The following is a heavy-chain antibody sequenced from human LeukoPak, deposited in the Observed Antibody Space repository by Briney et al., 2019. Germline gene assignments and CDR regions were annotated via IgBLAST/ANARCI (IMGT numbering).Heavy chain of an antibody. V-gene: IGHV4-34*01. Sequence: PSETLSLTCAVYGGSFSGYYWSWIRHPPGKGLEWIGEINHSGSTNYNPSLKSRVTISVDTSKNQFSLKLSSVTAADTAVYYCARGLGVWGSYRLYYFDYWGQGTLVTVSS. D-gene: IGHD3-16*02. CDR3: ARGLGVWGSYRLYYFDY. J-gene: IGHJ4*02. CDR2: INHSGST. CDR1: GGSFSGYY.